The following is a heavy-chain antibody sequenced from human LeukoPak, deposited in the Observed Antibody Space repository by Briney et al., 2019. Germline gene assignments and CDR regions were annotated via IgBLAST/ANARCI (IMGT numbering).Heavy chain of an antibody. Sequence: GGSLRLSCAASGFTFSSYAMSWVRQAPGKGLEWVSAISGSGGSTYYADSVKGRFTISRDNSKNTLYLQMNSLRAEDTAVYYCARPLGYRSSTSCYTGYWGQGTLVTVSS. J-gene: IGHJ4*02. CDR3: ARPLGYRSSTSCYTGY. CDR2: ISGSGGST. D-gene: IGHD2-2*02. V-gene: IGHV3-23*01. CDR1: GFTFSSYA.